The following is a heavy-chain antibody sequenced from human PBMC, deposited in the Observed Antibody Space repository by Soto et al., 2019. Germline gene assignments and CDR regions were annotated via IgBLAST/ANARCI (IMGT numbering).Heavy chain of an antibody. J-gene: IGHJ3*02. V-gene: IGHV4-59*01. CDR1: GGSISSYY. CDR3: ARWLHPYDDAFDI. D-gene: IGHD5-12*01. Sequence: LSLTCTVSGGSISSYYWIWIRQPPGKGLEWIGYIYYSGSTNYNPSLKSRVTISVDTSKNQFSLKLSSVTAADTAVYYCARWLHPYDDAFDIWGQGTMVTVSS. CDR2: IYYSGST.